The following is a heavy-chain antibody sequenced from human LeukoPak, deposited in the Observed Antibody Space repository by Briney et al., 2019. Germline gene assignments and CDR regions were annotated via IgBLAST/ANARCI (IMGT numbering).Heavy chain of an antibody. Sequence: GGSLRLSCAASGFTFSSYGMHWVRQAPGKGLEWVAVISYDGSNKYYADSVKGRFTISRDNSKNTLYLQMNSLRAEDTAVYYCAKAGGVADYYYYYGVDVWGQGTTVTVSS. J-gene: IGHJ6*02. V-gene: IGHV3-30*18. CDR2: ISYDGSNK. D-gene: IGHD3-16*01. CDR1: GFTFSSYG. CDR3: AKAGGVADYYYYYGVDV.